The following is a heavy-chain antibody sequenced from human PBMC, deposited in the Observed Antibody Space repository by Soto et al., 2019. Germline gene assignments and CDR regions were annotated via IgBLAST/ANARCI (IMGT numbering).Heavy chain of an antibody. Sequence: SGPTLVNPTQTLTLTCTFSGLSLSTSGVGVGWIRQPPGKALEWLALVYSNDDQRYSPSLKSRLTITKDTSKNHVVLTMTNMDPVDTATYYCAHQDPSGWLLFDYWGQGTLVTVSS. CDR1: GLSLSTSGVG. CDR3: AHQDPSGWLLFDY. J-gene: IGHJ4*02. D-gene: IGHD5-12*01. CDR2: VYSNDDQ. V-gene: IGHV2-5*01.